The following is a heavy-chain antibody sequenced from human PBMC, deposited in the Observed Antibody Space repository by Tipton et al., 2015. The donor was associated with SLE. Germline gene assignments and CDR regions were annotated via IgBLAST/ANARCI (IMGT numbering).Heavy chain of an antibody. V-gene: IGHV4-34*01. Sequence: TLSLTCAVYGASSSDYYWTWIRQPPGKGLEWIGEINHRGSTIYNPSLKSRLTISVDRSKNQFSLRLNSVTAADTGVYYCARGVAIYWITYYDYYMDVWGKGTTVTVSS. J-gene: IGHJ6*03. CDR1: GASSSDYY. CDR2: INHRGST. CDR3: ARGVAIYWITYYDYYMDV. D-gene: IGHD2-2*03.